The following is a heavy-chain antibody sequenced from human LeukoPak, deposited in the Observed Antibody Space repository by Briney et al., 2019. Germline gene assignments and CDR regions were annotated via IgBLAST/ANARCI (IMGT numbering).Heavy chain of an antibody. D-gene: IGHD5-12*01. CDR2: ISGSGGST. V-gene: IGHV3-23*01. J-gene: IGHJ4*02. Sequence: PGGSLRLSCAASGFTFSSYWMSWVRQAPGKGLEWVSAISGSGGSTYYADSVKGRFTISRDNSKNTLYLQMNSLRAEDTAVYYCAKCGYSGYDVFDYWGQGTLVTVSS. CDR1: GFTFSSYW. CDR3: AKCGYSGYDVFDY.